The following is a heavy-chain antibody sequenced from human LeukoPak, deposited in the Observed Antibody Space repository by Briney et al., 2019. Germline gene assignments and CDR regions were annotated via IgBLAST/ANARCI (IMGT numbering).Heavy chain of an antibody. CDR2: IIPIFGTA. D-gene: IGHD3-10*01. Sequence: SVNVSCKASGGTFSSYAISWVRQAPGQGLEWMGGIIPIFGTANYAQKFQGRVTITADEATSTAYMELSSLRSEDTAVYYCARGPYYGSGSYPPRYYYYYYMDVWGKGTTVTISS. J-gene: IGHJ6*03. CDR3: ARGPYYGSGSYPPRYYYYYYMDV. V-gene: IGHV1-69*13. CDR1: GGTFSSYA.